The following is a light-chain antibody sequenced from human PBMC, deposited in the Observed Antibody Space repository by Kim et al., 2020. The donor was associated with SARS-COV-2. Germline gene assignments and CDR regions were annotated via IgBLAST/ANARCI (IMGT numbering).Light chain of an antibody. CDR1: QSVSSN. CDR2: GAS. Sequence: EIVMTQSPATLSVSPGERATLSCRASQSVSSNLAWYQQKPGQAPRLLIYGASTRATGIPARFTGSGSGTEFTLTISSLQSEDFAIYYCQQYNNWPSTFGGGTKLDIK. CDR3: QQYNNWPST. V-gene: IGKV3-15*01. J-gene: IGKJ4*01.